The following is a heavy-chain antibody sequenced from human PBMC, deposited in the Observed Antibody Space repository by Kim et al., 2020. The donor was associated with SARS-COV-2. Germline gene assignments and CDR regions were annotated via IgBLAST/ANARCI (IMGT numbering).Heavy chain of an antibody. V-gene: IGHV3-23*01. D-gene: IGHD1-26*01. J-gene: IGHJ4*02. CDR3: AEAKREIIVGASTYYFDY. Sequence: KGQFTIARDNSKNTLYLQMNSLRAEDTAVYYCAEAKREIIVGASTYYFDYWGQGTLVTVSS.